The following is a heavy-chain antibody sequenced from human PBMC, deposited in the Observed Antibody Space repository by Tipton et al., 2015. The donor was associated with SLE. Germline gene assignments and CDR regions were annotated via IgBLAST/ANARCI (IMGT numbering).Heavy chain of an antibody. J-gene: IGHJ6*02. CDR2: IFTSGTT. D-gene: IGHD1-1*01. Sequence: TLSLTCTVSGGSISSGSYYWSWIRQPAGEGLEWIGRIFTSGTTHYNPSLKSRGSISVDTSKNQFSLIVSSVTAADTAVYYCARDLTGTIGSAIYGMDVWGQGTTVTVSS. V-gene: IGHV4-61*02. CDR3: ARDLTGTIGSAIYGMDV. CDR1: GGSISSGSYY.